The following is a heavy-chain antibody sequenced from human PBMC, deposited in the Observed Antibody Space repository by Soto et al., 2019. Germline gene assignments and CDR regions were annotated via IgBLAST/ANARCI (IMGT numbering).Heavy chain of an antibody. V-gene: IGHV3-23*01. CDR2: ISGSGGST. CDR3: AKGRRPILGSSWQYFDY. Sequence: GGSLRLSCAASAFTFSSYAMSWVRQAPGKGLEWVSAISGSGGSTYYADSVKGRFTISRDNSKNTLYLQMNSLRAEDTAVYYCAKGRRPILGSSWQYFDYWGQGTLVTVSS. J-gene: IGHJ4*02. D-gene: IGHD6-13*01. CDR1: AFTFSSYA.